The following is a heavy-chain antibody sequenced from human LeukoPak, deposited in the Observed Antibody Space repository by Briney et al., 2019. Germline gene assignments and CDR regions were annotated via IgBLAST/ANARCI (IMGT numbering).Heavy chain of an antibody. Sequence: SETLSLTCTVSGGSISSYYWSWIRQPAGKGLEWIGRIYTSGSTNYNPSLKSRVTISVDTSKNQFSLKLNSVTAADMAMYYCARDSRGDTLTGTHAFDIWGQGTMVTVSS. CDR2: IYTSGST. J-gene: IGHJ3*02. CDR3: ARDSRGDTLTGTHAFDI. V-gene: IGHV4-4*07. D-gene: IGHD3-9*01. CDR1: GGSISSYY.